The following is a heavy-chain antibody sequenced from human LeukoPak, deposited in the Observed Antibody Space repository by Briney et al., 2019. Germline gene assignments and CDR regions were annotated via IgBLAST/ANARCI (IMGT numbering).Heavy chain of an antibody. CDR1: GGSFSGYY. V-gene: IGHV4-34*01. Sequence: SETLSLTCAVYGGSFSGYYWSWIRQPPGKGLEWIGEINHSGSTNYSPSLKSRVTISVDTSKNQFSLKLSSVTAADTAVYYCAREDLGIPRYWGQGTLVTVSS. CDR3: AREDLGIPRY. CDR2: INHSGST. J-gene: IGHJ4*02. D-gene: IGHD1-14*01.